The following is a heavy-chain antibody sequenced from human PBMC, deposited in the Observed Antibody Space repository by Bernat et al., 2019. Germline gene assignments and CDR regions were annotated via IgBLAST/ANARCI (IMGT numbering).Heavy chain of an antibody. J-gene: IGHJ4*02. D-gene: IGHD3-22*01. CDR2: IWYDGSNK. V-gene: IGHV3-33*01. CDR1: GFTFSSYG. CDR3: AISSDYYDSSDYYDY. Sequence: QVQLVESGGGVVQPGRSLRLPCAASGFTFSSYGMPWVRQAPGNGLEWVAVIWYDGSNKYYADSVKGLFTISRDNSKNTLYLQMNSLRAEDTAVYYCAISSDYYDSSDYYDYWGQGTLVTVSS.